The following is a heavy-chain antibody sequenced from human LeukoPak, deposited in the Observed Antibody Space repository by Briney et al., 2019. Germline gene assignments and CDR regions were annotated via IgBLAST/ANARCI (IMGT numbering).Heavy chain of an antibody. CDR3: ARLLRTPRGSLRSRDAFDI. CDR1: GGSISSYY. D-gene: IGHD1-26*01. Sequence: PSETLSLTCTVSGGSISSYYWSWIRQPAGKGLEWIGRIYASGSTNYNPSLKSRVTMSVDTSKNQFSLKLSSVTAADTAVYYCARLLRTPRGSLRSRDAFDIWGQGTMVTVSS. CDR2: IYASGST. J-gene: IGHJ3*02. V-gene: IGHV4-4*07.